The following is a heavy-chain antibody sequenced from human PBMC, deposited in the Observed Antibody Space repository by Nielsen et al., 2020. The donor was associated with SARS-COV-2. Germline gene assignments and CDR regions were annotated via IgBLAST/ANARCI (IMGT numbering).Heavy chain of an antibody. CDR2: IYYSGST. CDR1: GGSISSGDYY. Sequence: SETLSLTCTVSGGSISSGDYYWSWIRQPPGKGLEWIGYIYYSGSTYYNPSLKSRVTISVDTSKNQFSLKLSSVTAADTAVYYCARDARSGYDLNYWGQGTLVTVSS. D-gene: IGHD5-12*01. J-gene: IGHJ4*02. V-gene: IGHV4-30-4*01. CDR3: ARDARSGYDLNY.